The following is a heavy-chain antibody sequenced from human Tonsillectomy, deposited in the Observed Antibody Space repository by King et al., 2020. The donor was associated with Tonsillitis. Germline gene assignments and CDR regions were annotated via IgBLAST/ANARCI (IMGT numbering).Heavy chain of an antibody. Sequence: QLVQSGAEVKKPGSSVKVSCKASGGTFSSYAISWVRQAPGQGLEWMGRIIPILGIANYAQKFQGRVTITADKSTSTAYMELSSLRSEDTAVYYCARKKLNYDYAFDIWGQGTMVTVSS. J-gene: IGHJ3*02. D-gene: IGHD3-22*01. V-gene: IGHV1-69*04. CDR1: GGTFSSYA. CDR3: ARKKLNYDYAFDI. CDR2: IIPILGIA.